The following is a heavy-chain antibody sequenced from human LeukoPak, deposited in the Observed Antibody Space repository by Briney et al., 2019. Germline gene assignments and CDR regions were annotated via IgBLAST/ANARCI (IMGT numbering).Heavy chain of an antibody. J-gene: IGHJ3*02. V-gene: IGHV1-2*02. CDR3: ARDLAWGAAAGI. D-gene: IGHD6-13*01. Sequence: GASVKVSCKASGYTFTGYYMHWVRQAPGQGLEWMGWINPNTGGTNYAQKFQGRVTMTRDTSISTAYMELSSLRSDDTAVYYCARDLAWGAAAGIWGQGTMVTVSS. CDR1: GYTFTGYY. CDR2: INPNTGGT.